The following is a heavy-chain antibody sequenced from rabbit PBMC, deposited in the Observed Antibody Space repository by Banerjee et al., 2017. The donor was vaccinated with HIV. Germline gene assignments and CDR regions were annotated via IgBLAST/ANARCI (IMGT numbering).Heavy chain of an antibody. CDR3: ARDLAGVIGWNFNL. CDR2: ITYGGSA. Sequence: QEQLVESGGGLVQPGGSLKLSCKASGFDFSSYGVSWVRQAPGKGLEWIGYITYGGSAYYASWVKGRFTISKASWTTVTLQMTSLTAADTASYFCARDLAGVIGWNFNLWGPGTLVTVS. V-gene: IGHV1S39*01. D-gene: IGHD4-1*01. J-gene: IGHJ4*01. CDR1: GFDFSSYG.